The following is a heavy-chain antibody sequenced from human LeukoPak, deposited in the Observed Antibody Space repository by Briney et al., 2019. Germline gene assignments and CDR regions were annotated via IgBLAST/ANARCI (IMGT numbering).Heavy chain of an antibody. CDR1: GGTFSSYT. J-gene: IGHJ6*03. Sequence: ASVKVSCKASGGTFSSYTISWVRQAPGQGLESMGRIIPILGIANYAQKFQGRVTITTDESTSTAYMELSSLRSEDTAVYYCARGNWEYYYYYYMDVWGKGTTVTVSS. V-gene: IGHV1-69*16. CDR3: ARGNWEYYYYYYMDV. CDR2: IIPILGIA. D-gene: IGHD7-27*01.